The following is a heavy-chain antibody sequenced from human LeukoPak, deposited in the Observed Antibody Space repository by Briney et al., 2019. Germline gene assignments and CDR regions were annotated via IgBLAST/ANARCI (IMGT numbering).Heavy chain of an antibody. D-gene: IGHD4-17*01. CDR3: ARTHYGDYPAEYFQH. Sequence: SETLSLTCAVYGGSFSGYYWSWIRQPPGKGLEWIGEINHSGSTNYNPSLKSRVTISVDTSKNQFSLKLSSVTAADTAVYYCARTHYGDYPAEYFQHWGQGTLVTVSS. V-gene: IGHV4-34*01. J-gene: IGHJ1*01. CDR1: GGSFSGYY. CDR2: INHSGST.